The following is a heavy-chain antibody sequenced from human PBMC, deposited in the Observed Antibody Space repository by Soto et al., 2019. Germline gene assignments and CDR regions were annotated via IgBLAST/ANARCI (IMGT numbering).Heavy chain of an antibody. J-gene: IGHJ5*02. Sequence: SQTLSLTCAISGDSVSTTSGSWNWIRQSPSRGLEWLGKTYYRSKWYYDYAVSVEGRITINSDTSKNQFSLHLNSVTPEDTAVFYCENLGPNIGNWSAPGGQGTLVPVSS. CDR1: GDSVSTTSGS. CDR3: ENLGPNIGNWSAP. CDR2: TYYRSKWYY. V-gene: IGHV6-1*01. D-gene: IGHD2-15*01.